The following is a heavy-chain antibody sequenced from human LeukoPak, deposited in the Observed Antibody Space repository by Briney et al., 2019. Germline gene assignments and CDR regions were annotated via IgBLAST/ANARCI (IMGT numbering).Heavy chain of an antibody. V-gene: IGHV4-39*01. CDR2: IFYNGKT. D-gene: IGHD1-26*01. CDR1: GGSVNSSGYY. CDR3: ARRRGATHPDY. Sequence: PSETLSLTCTVSGGSVNSSGYYWGWIRQPPGKGLEWIGSIFYNGKTYYNPSLKSRVTISIDTSKNQISLELTSVTAADTAVYYCARRRGATHPDYWGQGTLVTVSS. J-gene: IGHJ4*02.